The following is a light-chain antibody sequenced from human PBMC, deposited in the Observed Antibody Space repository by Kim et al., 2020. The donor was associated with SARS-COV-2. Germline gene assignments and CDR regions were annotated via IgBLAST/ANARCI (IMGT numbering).Light chain of an antibody. CDR1: NSGDKY. V-gene: IGLV3-1*01. Sequence: SVAPGQPASITCSGDNSGDKYACWYQQKPGQSPVLVIYQDNKRPSGIPERFSGSNSGNTATLTISGTQAMDEADYYCQAWDSSTAVFGGGTQLTVL. CDR2: QDN. CDR3: QAWDSSTAV. J-gene: IGLJ2*01.